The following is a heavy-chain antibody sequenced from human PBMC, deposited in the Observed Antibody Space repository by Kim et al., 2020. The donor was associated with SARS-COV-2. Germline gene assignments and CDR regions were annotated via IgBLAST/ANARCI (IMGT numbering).Heavy chain of an antibody. CDR2: INPNSGGT. V-gene: IGHV1-2*02. CDR3: ARGGYCSGGSCYGGEYYYYGMDV. D-gene: IGHD2-15*01. CDR1: GYTFTGYY. J-gene: IGHJ6*02. Sequence: ASVKVSCKASGYTFTGYYMHWVRQAPGQGLEWMGWINPNSGGTNYAQKFQGRVTMTRDTSISTAYMELSRLRSDDTAVYYCARGGYCSGGSCYGGEYYYYGMDVWGQGTTVTVSS.